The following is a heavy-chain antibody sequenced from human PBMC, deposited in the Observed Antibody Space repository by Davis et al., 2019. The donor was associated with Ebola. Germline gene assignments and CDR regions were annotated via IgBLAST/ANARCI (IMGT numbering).Heavy chain of an antibody. V-gene: IGHV1-69*02. Sequence: SVKVSCKASGGTFSSYTIGWVRQAPGQGLEWMGRIIPILGIANYAQKFQGRVTITADKSTSTAYMELGSLRSDDTDVYYCARAQFPTTSDHWGQGTLVTVSS. CDR3: ARAQFPTTSDH. J-gene: IGHJ4*02. D-gene: IGHD1-1*01. CDR1: GGTFSSYT. CDR2: IIPILGIA.